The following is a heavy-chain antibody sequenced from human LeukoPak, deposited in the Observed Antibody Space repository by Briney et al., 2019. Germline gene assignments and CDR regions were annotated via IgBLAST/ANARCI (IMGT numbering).Heavy chain of an antibody. CDR2: IYYSGST. V-gene: IGHV4-30-4*08. CDR1: GGSISSGDYY. Sequence: SETLSLTCTVSGGSISSGDYYWSWIRQPPGKGLEWIGYIYYSGSTYYNPSLKSRVTISVDTSKNQFSLKLSSVTAADTAVYYCARDLLYYYDSSGDAFVIWGQGTMVTVSS. CDR3: ARDLLYYYDSSGDAFVI. D-gene: IGHD3-22*01. J-gene: IGHJ3*02.